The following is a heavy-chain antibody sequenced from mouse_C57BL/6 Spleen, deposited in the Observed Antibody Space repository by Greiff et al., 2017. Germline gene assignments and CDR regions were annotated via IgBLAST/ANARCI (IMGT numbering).Heavy chain of an antibody. CDR1: GYTFTDYY. V-gene: IGHV1-26*01. J-gene: IGHJ4*01. Sequence: VQLQQSGPELVKPGASVKISCKASGYTFTDYYMNWVKQSHGKSLEWIGDINPNNGGTSYNQKFKGKATLTVDKSSSTAYMELRSLTSEDSAVYYCARGIYSNYALYYAMDYWGQGTSVPVSS. CDR3: ARGIYSNYALYYAMDY. CDR2: INPNNGGT. D-gene: IGHD2-5*01.